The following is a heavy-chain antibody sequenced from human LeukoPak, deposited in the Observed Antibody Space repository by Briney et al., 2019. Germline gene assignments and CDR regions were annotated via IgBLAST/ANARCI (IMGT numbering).Heavy chain of an antibody. J-gene: IGHJ3*02. Sequence: SETLSLTCTVSGGSISSSSYYWGWIRQPPGKGLEWIGSIYYSGSTYYNPSLKSRVTISVDTSKNQFSLKLSSVTAADTAVYYCARVNLWQQLVQNAFDIWGQGTMVTVSS. D-gene: IGHD6-13*01. V-gene: IGHV4-39*01. CDR2: IYYSGST. CDR3: ARVNLWQQLVQNAFDI. CDR1: GGSISSSSYY.